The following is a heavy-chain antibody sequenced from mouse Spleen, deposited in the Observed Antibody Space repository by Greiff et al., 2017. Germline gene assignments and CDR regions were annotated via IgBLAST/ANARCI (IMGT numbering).Heavy chain of an antibody. Sequence: VQLQQSGPGLVAPSQSLSITCTVSGFSLTSYGVDWVRQSPGKGLEWLGVIWGGGSTNYNSALKSRLSISKDNSKSQVFLKMNSLQTDDTAMYYCATSYYYGSSYVEYYAMDYWGQGTSVTVSS. CDR2: IWGGGST. J-gene: IGHJ4*01. CDR1: GFSLTSYG. CDR3: ATSYYYGSSYVEYYAMDY. D-gene: IGHD1-1*01. V-gene: IGHV2-6*01.